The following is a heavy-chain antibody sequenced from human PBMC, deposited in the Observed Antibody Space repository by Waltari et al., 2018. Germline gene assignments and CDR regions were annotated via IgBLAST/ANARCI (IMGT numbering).Heavy chain of an antibody. CDR1: GGSFSGYY. D-gene: IGHD5-12*01. Sequence: QVQLQQWGAGLLKPSETLSLTCAVYGGSFSGYYWSWIRQPPGKGLEWIGEINHSGSTNYNPSLKSRVTISVDTSKNQFSLKRSSVTAADTAVYDVARGMEMATGDAFDIWGQGTMVTASS. CDR3: ARGMEMATGDAFDI. CDR2: INHSGST. J-gene: IGHJ3*02. V-gene: IGHV4-34*01.